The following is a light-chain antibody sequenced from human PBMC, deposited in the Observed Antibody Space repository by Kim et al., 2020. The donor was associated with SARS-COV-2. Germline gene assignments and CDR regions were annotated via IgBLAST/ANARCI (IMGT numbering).Light chain of an antibody. J-gene: IGKJ2*01. V-gene: IGKV3-20*01. CDR3: QHYDRSPYT. Sequence: WSPGERAPLSCRARQSVTGDYFAWYQQKPGQTPRLLIYGASSRATGIPDRFSGSGSGTDFTLTISRLEPEDFAVYYCQHYDRSPYTFGQGTKLEI. CDR1: QSVTGDY. CDR2: GAS.